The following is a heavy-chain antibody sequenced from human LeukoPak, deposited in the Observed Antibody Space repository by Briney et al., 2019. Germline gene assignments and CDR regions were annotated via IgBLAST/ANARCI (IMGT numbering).Heavy chain of an antibody. CDR1: GFTFSNYV. J-gene: IGHJ3*02. CDR2: ITNNGDSR. V-gene: IGHV3-64D*09. CDR3: VKQWLYRAFDM. Sequence: TGGSLRLSCVASGFTFSNYVMHWVRQAPGKGLEYVSAITNNGDSRYYADSVKGRFTVSRDNSKNKLYLQMSSLRAEDTAVYYCVKQWLYRAFDMWGQGTMVTVSS. D-gene: IGHD6-19*01.